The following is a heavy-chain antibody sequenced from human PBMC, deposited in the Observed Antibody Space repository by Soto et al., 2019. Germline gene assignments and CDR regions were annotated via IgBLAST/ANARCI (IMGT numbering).Heavy chain of an antibody. CDR3: ASGAAFYYDTSRY. D-gene: IGHD3-22*01. CDR1: GFSFSVYA. CDR2: ISPNGNNQ. V-gene: IGHV3-30*04. Sequence: GGSLRLSCAAPGFSFSVYALHWIRQAPGEGLEWVAVISPNGNNQYYADSVKGRFTISRDTSKSTLSPQMTSLGPEDTAVYYCASGAAFYYDTSRYWGQGTLVTVSS. J-gene: IGHJ4*02.